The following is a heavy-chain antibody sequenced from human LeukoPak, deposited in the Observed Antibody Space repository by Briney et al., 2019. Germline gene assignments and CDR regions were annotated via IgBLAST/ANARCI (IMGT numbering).Heavy chain of an antibody. J-gene: IGHJ4*02. CDR2: VSISSGTI. Sequence: PGGSLRLSCAASGFTFSGHNMNWVRQAPGKGLEWISFVSISSGTIYYADSVNGRFRISRDNAKNSLDLEMNSLRAEDTAVYYCARAMSTFGGVRNYFDSWGQGTLVTVSS. CDR1: GFTFSGHN. D-gene: IGHD3-16*01. V-gene: IGHV3-48*04. CDR3: ARAMSTFGGVRNYFDS.